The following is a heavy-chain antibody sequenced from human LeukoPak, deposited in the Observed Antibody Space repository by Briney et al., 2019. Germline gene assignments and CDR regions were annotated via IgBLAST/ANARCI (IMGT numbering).Heavy chain of an antibody. CDR3: QSRFLEWLLDY. Sequence: PWETLPLTCTVHGHHISSNHYSWGRFRKARGKGREGMGSISYFWYTYYNPSLKSRVTISVDTTKNQFSLKLSSVTAADTAIYYCQSRFLEWLLDYWGQGTLGTVSS. D-gene: IGHD3-3*01. V-gene: IGHV4-39*01. CDR1: GHHISSNHYS. J-gene: IGHJ4*02. CDR2: ISYFWYT.